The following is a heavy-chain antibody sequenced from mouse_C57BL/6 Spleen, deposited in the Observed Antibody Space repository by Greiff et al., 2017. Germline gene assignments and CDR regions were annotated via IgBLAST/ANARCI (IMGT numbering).Heavy chain of an antibody. CDR3: AQMGYGSSYDWFGC. Sequence: QVTLQESGPGLLQPSPTLSLTCSFSGFSLSTSNMGIGWLSQPPGQGLEWLAHRWWNDDKYYNPFVKSRLTISKDTSNSQVFLKITSVDTADTATYYCAQMGYGSSYDWFGCRGQGTLVTVSA. V-gene: IGHV8-5*01. CDR2: RWWNDDK. J-gene: IGHJ3*01. D-gene: IGHD1-1*01. CDR1: GFSLSTSNMG.